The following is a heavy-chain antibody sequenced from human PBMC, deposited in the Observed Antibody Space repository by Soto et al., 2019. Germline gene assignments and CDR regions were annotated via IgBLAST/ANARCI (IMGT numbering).Heavy chain of an antibody. CDR1: GYPVTAYY. CDR2: INPATGAA. Sequence: QLHLVQSGAVVKKPGASVTVSCSASGYPVTAYYMHWVRQAPGRGLEWMGGINPATGAAKYTQTCQGRVTMTRDTSTITVFMELSGLTAEDTAVFYWARGGGVGVAGSAAFDMWGQGTLVTVSS. D-gene: IGHD3-3*01. V-gene: IGHV1-2*02. J-gene: IGHJ3*02. CDR3: ARGGGVGVAGSAAFDM.